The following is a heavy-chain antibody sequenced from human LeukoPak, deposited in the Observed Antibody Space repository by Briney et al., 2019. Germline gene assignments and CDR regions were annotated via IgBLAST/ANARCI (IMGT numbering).Heavy chain of an antibody. J-gene: IGHJ6*02. CDR1: GVSISSSSYY. V-gene: IGHV4-39*01. CDR2: IYYSGST. CDR3: ACPYYGMDV. Sequence: SETLSLTGTVSGVSISSSSYYWGWIRQPPGKGLEWIGSIYYSGSTYYNPSLKSRVTISVDTSKNQFSLKLSSVTAADTAVYYCACPYYGMDVWGQGTTVAVSS.